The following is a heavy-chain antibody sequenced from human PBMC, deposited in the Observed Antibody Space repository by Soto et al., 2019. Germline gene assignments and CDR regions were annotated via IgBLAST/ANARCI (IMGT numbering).Heavy chain of an antibody. V-gene: IGHV3-74*01. CDR1: GFTFSSYW. CDR2: INGDGSST. J-gene: IGHJ4*02. Sequence: EVQLVESGGGLVQPGGSLRLSCAASGFTFSSYWMHWVRKSPGKGLVWVSRINGDGSSTYYADSVKGRFTISRDNEKRTLYLPMDSLRAEDTAVYYCARGGRGWWDFDYWGQGTLVTVSS. D-gene: IGHD6-19*01. CDR3: ARGGRGWWDFDY.